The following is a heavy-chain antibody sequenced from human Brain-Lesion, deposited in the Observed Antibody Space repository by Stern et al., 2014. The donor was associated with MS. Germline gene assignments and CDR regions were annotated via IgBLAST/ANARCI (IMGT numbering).Heavy chain of an antibody. CDR3: ATLSPGAGGNYYRHFDY. CDR1: GYTLTDFS. D-gene: IGHD1-26*01. V-gene: IGHV1-24*01. J-gene: IGHJ4*02. Sequence: VQLVQSGAEVKKPGASVKVSCKASGYTLTDFSMHWVRQAPRQGLEWMGGFDPDAGKTIYAQKFQGRVTMTEDTSTTTASMDLSSLRSEDAAVYYCATLSPGAGGNYYRHFDYWGQGTLVTGSS. CDR2: FDPDAGKT.